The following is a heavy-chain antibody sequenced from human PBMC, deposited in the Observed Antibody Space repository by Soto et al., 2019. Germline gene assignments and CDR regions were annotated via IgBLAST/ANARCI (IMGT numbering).Heavy chain of an antibody. Sequence: SETLSLTCTVSGDSISRSYWNWIRQAPGKGLEWIGYIDDTGSTNYNPSLKSRVTLSVDPSNNQYSLKLSSVTAADTAVYYCARGVLEWLLRDSYYYYMDVWGKLTTFPASS. CDR3: ARGVLEWLLRDSYYYYMDV. CDR1: GDSISRSY. CDR2: IDDTGST. D-gene: IGHD3-3*01. J-gene: IGHJ6*03. V-gene: IGHV4-59*01.